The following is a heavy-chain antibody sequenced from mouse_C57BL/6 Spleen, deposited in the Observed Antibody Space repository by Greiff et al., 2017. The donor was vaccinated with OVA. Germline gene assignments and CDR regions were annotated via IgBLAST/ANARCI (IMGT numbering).Heavy chain of an antibody. D-gene: IGHD1-1*01. V-gene: IGHV1-82*01. Sequence: VQLQQSGPELVKPGASVKISCKASGYAFSSSWMNWVKQRPGKGLEWIGRIYPGDGDTNYNGKFKGKATLTADKSTRTAYMQLSSLTSEDSAVYFCARCITTVVAEGEYYFDDWGQGTTLTVSS. CDR2: IYPGDGDT. J-gene: IGHJ2*01. CDR1: GYAFSSSW. CDR3: ARCITTVVAEGEYYFDD.